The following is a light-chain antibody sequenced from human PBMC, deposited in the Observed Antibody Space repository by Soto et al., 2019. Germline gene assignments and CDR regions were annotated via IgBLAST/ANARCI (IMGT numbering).Light chain of an antibody. CDR2: EVT. V-gene: IGLV2-8*01. J-gene: IGLJ1*01. Sequence: QSVLTQPPSASGSPGQSVTVSCTGTSYDVGGYNYVSWYQRHPGKAPKLIIFEVTKRPSGVPDRFSGSKSGNTASLTVSGLQAEDEAEYFCLSYAGSSTNYVFGTGTKVTVL. CDR3: LSYAGSSTNYV. CDR1: SYDVGGYNY.